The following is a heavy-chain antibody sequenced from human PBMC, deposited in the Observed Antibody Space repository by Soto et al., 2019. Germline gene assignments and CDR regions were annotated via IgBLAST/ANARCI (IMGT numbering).Heavy chain of an antibody. Sequence: SVKVSCKASGGTFSSYAISWVRQAPGQGLEWMGGIIPIFGTANYAQKFQGRVTITADESTSTAYMELSSLRSEDTAVYYCAAMKRITIFGVVIIQTDYYYYGMHVWGQGTTVTVSS. J-gene: IGHJ6*02. D-gene: IGHD3-3*01. CDR2: IIPIFGTA. CDR1: GGTFSSYA. V-gene: IGHV1-69*13. CDR3: AAMKRITIFGVVIIQTDYYYYGMHV.